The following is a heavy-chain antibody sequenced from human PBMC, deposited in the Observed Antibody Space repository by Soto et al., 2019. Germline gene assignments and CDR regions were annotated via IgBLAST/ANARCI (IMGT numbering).Heavy chain of an antibody. Sequence: SETLSLTCAGSGGSISSGGYSWSWIRQPPGKGLEWIGYIYHSGSTYYNPSLKSRVTISVDRSKNQFSLKLSSVTAADTAVYYCARARNGVDYWGQGTLVTVSS. J-gene: IGHJ4*02. CDR2: IYHSGST. D-gene: IGHD3-10*01. V-gene: IGHV4-30-2*01. CDR3: ARARNGVDY. CDR1: GGSISSGGYS.